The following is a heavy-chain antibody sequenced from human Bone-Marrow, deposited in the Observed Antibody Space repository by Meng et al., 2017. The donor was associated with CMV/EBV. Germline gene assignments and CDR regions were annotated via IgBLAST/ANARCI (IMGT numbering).Heavy chain of an antibody. D-gene: IGHD6-6*01. V-gene: IGHV1-2*02. CDR1: GYTFTGYY. J-gene: IGHJ4*02. CDR2: INPNSGGT. Sequence: ASVEVSCKASGYTFTGYYMHWVRQAPGQGLEWMGWINPNSGGTNYAQKFQGRVTMTRDTSISTAYMELSRLRSDDTAVYYCAREGGSSPPPSFDYWGQGTLVTVSS. CDR3: AREGGSSPPPSFDY.